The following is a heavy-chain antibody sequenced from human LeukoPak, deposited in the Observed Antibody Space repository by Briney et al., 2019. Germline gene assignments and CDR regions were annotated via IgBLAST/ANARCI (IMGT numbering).Heavy chain of an antibody. V-gene: IGHV4-34*01. CDR3: ARGARLWFGELLQPRYYYGMDV. CDR1: GGSFSGYY. Sequence: SETLSLTCAVYGGSFSGYYWSWIRQPPGKGLEWIGEINHSGSTNYNPSLKSRVTISVDTSKNQFSLKLRSVTAADTAVYYCARGARLWFGELLQPRYYYGMDVWGQGTTVTVSS. J-gene: IGHJ6*02. D-gene: IGHD3-10*01. CDR2: INHSGST.